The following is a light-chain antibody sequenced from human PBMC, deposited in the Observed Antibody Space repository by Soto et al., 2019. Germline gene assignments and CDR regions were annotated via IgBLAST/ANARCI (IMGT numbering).Light chain of an antibody. V-gene: IGKV1-5*01. Sequence: IQMTQSPSTLSASIGDRVTITCRASESISSWLAWYQQKPGKAPQLLIYDASSLESGVPSRFSGSGSGTEFTLTISSLQPDDFATYYCQQYNSYSGTFGQGTKVDIK. CDR2: DAS. CDR3: QQYNSYSGT. J-gene: IGKJ1*01. CDR1: ESISSW.